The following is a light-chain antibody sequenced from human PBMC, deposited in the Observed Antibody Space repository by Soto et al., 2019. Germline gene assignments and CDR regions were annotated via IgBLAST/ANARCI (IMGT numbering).Light chain of an antibody. CDR3: GSYASATLI. CDR2: EVT. CDR1: SNDIGAYNY. J-gene: IGLJ2*01. Sequence: QSVLTQPASVSGSPGQSITISCTGTSNDIGAYNYVSWYQQYPGKVPTLLIYEVTFRPSGVSNRFSGSKSGNTASLDISGLQTEDEADYYCGSYASATLIFGGGTKLTVL. V-gene: IGLV2-14*01.